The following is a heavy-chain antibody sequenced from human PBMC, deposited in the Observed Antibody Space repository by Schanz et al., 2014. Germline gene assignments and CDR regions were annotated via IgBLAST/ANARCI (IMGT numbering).Heavy chain of an antibody. V-gene: IGHV3-30-3*01. J-gene: IGHJ4*02. CDR1: GFTLSSYA. Sequence: VQLVESGGGVVQPGGSLRLSCAAYGFTLSSYAMHWVRQAPGKGLEWVAVISYDGSNKYYADSVKGRFTISRDNSKNTLYLQMNTLRAEDTAVYYCARDRGYCSGGSCLTFDYWGQGTLVTVSS. D-gene: IGHD2-15*01. CDR2: ISYDGSNK. CDR3: ARDRGYCSGGSCLTFDY.